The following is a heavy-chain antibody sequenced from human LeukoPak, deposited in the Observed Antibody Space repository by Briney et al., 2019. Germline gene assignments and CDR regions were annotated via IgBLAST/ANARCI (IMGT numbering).Heavy chain of an antibody. CDR3: ARYDTAMVRGFDY. CDR2: IYSGGGT. D-gene: IGHD5-18*01. J-gene: IGHJ4*02. V-gene: IGHV3-53*01. Sequence: GGSLRLSCAASGFTVSSNYMNWVRQAPGKGLEWVSVIYSGGGTDYADSVKGRFTISRDNSKNTLYLQMNGLRAEDTAVYYCARYDTAMVRGFDYWGQGTLVTVSS. CDR1: GFTVSSNY.